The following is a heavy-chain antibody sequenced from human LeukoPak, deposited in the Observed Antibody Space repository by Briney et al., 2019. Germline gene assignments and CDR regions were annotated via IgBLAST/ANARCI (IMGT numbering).Heavy chain of an antibody. CDR3: ARAAVAGSFDY. Sequence: GGSRRLSCAASGFTVSSNYMSWVRQAPGKGLEWVSVIYSGGSTYYADSVKGRFTISRDNSKNTLYLQMNSLRAEDTAVYYCARAAVAGSFDYWGQGTLVTVSS. CDR2: IYSGGST. V-gene: IGHV3-66*01. J-gene: IGHJ4*02. D-gene: IGHD6-19*01. CDR1: GFTVSSNY.